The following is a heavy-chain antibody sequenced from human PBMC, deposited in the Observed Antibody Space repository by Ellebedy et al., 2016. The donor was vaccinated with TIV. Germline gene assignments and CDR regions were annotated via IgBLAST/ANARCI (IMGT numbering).Heavy chain of an antibody. CDR1: GYTFTGYY. CDR3: ARASHKWLRELGY. J-gene: IGHJ4*02. V-gene: IGHV1-8*02. D-gene: IGHD5-12*01. Sequence: ASVKVSCXASGYTFTGYYMHWVRQATGQGLEWMGWMNPNSGNTGYAQKFQGRVTMTTDTSTSTAYMELRSLRSDDTAVYYCARASHKWLRELGYWGQGTLVTVSS. CDR2: MNPNSGNT.